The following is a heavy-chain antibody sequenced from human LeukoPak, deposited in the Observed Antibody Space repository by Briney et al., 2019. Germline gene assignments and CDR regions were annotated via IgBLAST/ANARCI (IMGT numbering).Heavy chain of an antibody. Sequence: SETLSLTCTVSGGSISSGDYYWSWIRQPPGKGLEWIGYIYYSGSTYYNPSLKSRVTISVDTSKNQFSLKLSSVTAADTAVYYCARDHSSGTGASYYYYYYGMDVWGQGTTVTVSS. CDR3: ARDHSSGTGASYYYYYYGMDV. CDR1: GGSISSGDYY. V-gene: IGHV4-30-4*01. J-gene: IGHJ6*02. CDR2: IYYSGST. D-gene: IGHD6-19*01.